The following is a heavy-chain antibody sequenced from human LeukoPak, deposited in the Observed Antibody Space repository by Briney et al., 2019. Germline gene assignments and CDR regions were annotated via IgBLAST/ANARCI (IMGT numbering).Heavy chain of an antibody. CDR2: ISSSSSYI. CDR1: GFTFSSYS. CDR3: TRDTGDDGYDFWSGYYKASFRHYYYYGMDV. J-gene: IGHJ6*02. Sequence: GGSLRLSCAASGFTFSSYSMNWVRQAPGKGLEWVSSISSSSSYIYYADSVKGRFTISRDNAKNSLYLQMNSLRAEDTAVYYCTRDTGDDGYDFWSGYYKASFRHYYYYGMDVWGQGTTVTVSS. V-gene: IGHV3-21*01. D-gene: IGHD3-3*01.